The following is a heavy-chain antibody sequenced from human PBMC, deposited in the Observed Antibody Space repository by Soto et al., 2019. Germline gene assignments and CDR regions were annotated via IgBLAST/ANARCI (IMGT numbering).Heavy chain of an antibody. CDR2: INPNSGGT. D-gene: IGHD6-19*01. J-gene: IGHJ4*02. CDR3: ARDQDSSGWYDY. CDR1: GYTFTGYY. Sequence: ASLKVSCKASGYTFTGYYMHWVRQAPGQGLEWMGWINPNSGGTNYAQKFQGRVTMTRDTSISTAYMELSRLRSDDTAVYYCARDQDSSGWYDYWGQGTLVTVSS. V-gene: IGHV1-2*02.